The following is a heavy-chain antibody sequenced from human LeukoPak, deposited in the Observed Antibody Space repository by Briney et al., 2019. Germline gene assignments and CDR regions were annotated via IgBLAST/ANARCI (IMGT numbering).Heavy chain of an antibody. J-gene: IGHJ3*02. CDR1: GYTFTSYG. Sequence: ASVKVSCKASGYTFTSYGISWVRQAPGQGLARMGWISAYNGNTNYAQKLQGRVTMTTDTSTSTAYMELRSLRSDDTAVYYCARDGDSPNVNAFDIWGQGTMVTVSS. V-gene: IGHV1-18*04. CDR2: ISAYNGNT. D-gene: IGHD5-18*01. CDR3: ARDGDSPNVNAFDI.